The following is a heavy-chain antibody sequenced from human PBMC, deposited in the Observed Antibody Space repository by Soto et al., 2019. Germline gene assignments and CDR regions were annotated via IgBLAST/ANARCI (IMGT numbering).Heavy chain of an antibody. V-gene: IGHV3-23*01. Sequence: PGGSLRLSCAASGFTFSSYAMSWVRQAPGKGLEWVSAISGSGGSTYYADSVKGRFTISRDNSKNTLYLQMNSLRAEDTAVYYCATLPLGYCISTSCSSRYYYYGMDVWGQGTTVTVSS. J-gene: IGHJ6*02. CDR1: GFTFSSYA. D-gene: IGHD2-2*01. CDR2: ISGSGGST. CDR3: ATLPLGYCISTSCSSRYYYYGMDV.